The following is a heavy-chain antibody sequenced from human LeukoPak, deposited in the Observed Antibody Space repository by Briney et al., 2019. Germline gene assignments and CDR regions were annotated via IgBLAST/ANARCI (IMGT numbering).Heavy chain of an antibody. CDR2: ISGSDGTT. V-gene: IGHV3-23*01. CDR1: GLTFSSHP. CDR3: ARAGDIVVVPGYYYYYYMDV. Sequence: GGSLRLSCAASGLTFSSHPMNWVRQTPGKGLEWVSIISGSDGTTHYADSVKGRFTISRDNSKNTLYLQMNSLRAEDTAIYYCARAGDIVVVPGYYYYYYMDVWGKGTTVTVSS. D-gene: IGHD2-2*01. J-gene: IGHJ6*03.